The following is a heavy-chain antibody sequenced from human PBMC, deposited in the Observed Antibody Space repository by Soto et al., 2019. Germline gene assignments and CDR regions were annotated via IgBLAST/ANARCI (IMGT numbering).Heavy chain of an antibody. J-gene: IGHJ3*02. D-gene: IGHD6-25*01. V-gene: IGHV3-33*01. CDR3: ARGPRGGRAHLGGAFDI. CDR1: GFTFSSYG. Sequence: QVQLVESGGGVVQPGRSLRLSCAASGFTFSSYGMHWVRQAPGKGLEWVAVIWYDGSNKYYADSVKGRFTISRDNSKNTLYLQMNSLRAEDTAVYYCARGPRGGRAHLGGAFDIWGQGTMVTVSS. CDR2: IWYDGSNK.